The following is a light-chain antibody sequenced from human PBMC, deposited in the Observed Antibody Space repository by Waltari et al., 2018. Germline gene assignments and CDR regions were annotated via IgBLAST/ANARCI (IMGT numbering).Light chain of an antibody. CDR3: SSYASSITPNWV. CDR1: SSDIGGYNY. V-gene: IGLV2-14*01. CDR2: DVN. Sequence: QSALTQPASVSGSPAQSITISCPGPSSDIGGYNYVSWYQQHPGKAPKLMIYDVNKRPSGVSNRFSGSKSGNTASLTISGLQAEDEADYYCSSYASSITPNWVFGGGTKLTVL. J-gene: IGLJ3*02.